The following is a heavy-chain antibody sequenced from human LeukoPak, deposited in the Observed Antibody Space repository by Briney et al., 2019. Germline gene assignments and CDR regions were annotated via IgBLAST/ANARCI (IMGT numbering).Heavy chain of an antibody. Sequence: GGSLRLSCAASGFTFSNYAMHWVRQAPGKGLEWVAVISYDGSNKYYADSVKGRFTLSRDNSKNTLYLQMNSLRAEDTAVYYCGLGYCTGATCHPYSWGQGTLVTVSS. J-gene: IGHJ4*02. CDR2: ISYDGSNK. CDR1: GFTFSNYA. D-gene: IGHD2-8*02. CDR3: GLGYCTGATCHPYS. V-gene: IGHV3-30*03.